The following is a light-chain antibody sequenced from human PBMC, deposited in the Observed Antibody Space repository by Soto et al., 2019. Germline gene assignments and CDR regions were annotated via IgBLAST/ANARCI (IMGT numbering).Light chain of an antibody. J-gene: IGKJ1*01. CDR3: QKYDSAPT. V-gene: IGKV1-27*01. CDR2: DVS. CDR1: QGIRSH. Sequence: DVPLTQYLSFLAATLGDELTIXFRASQGIRSHLAWYQQKPGKAPKLLIHDVSTLETGVPARFSGRGSGTIFTLTIINLQPEDVASYYCQKYDSAPTFGPGTKVDIK.